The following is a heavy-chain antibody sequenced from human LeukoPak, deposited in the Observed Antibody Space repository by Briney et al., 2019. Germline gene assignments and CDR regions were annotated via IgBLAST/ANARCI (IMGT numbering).Heavy chain of an antibody. D-gene: IGHD6-13*01. V-gene: IGHV3-23*01. CDR2: ISDSGGRT. Sequence: GGSLRLSCAVSGITLSNYGMSWVRQAPGKGLEWVAGISDSGGRTNYADSVKGRFTISRDNPKNTLYLQMNSLRAEDTAVYYCAKDIIAADPYNWFDPWGQGTLVTVSS. CDR3: AKDIIAADPYNWFDP. CDR1: GITLSNYG. J-gene: IGHJ5*02.